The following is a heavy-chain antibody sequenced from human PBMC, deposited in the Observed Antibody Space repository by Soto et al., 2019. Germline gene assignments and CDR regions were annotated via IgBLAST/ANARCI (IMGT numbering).Heavy chain of an antibody. CDR2: ITPSGGST. J-gene: IGHJ4*02. V-gene: IGHV3-23*01. CDR3: EKSGSYSWFDY. D-gene: IGHD1-26*01. Sequence: AGRSLRLSCAASGPTFSSYAMNWVRQAPGKGLEWVSAITPSGGSTYYADSVKGRFTISRDNSKNTLYLQMNSLRTEDTAVYYCEKSGSYSWFDYWGQGTLVTGSS. CDR1: GPTFSSYA.